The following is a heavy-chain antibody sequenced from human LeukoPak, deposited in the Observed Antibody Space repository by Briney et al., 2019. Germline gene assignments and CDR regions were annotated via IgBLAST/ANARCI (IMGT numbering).Heavy chain of an antibody. CDR3: ARDPPLSEDAFDI. Sequence: GGSLRLSCAASGFTFSSYSMNWVRQAPGKGLEWVSYISSSSSTIYYADSVKGRFTISRDNAKNSLYLQMNSLRAEDTAVYYCARDPPLSEDAFDIWGQGTMVTVSS. J-gene: IGHJ3*02. D-gene: IGHD2-15*01. CDR2: ISSSSSTI. CDR1: GFTFSSYS. V-gene: IGHV3-48*04.